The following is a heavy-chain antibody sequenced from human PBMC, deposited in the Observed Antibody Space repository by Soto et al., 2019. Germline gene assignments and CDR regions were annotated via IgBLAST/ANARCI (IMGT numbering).Heavy chain of an antibody. D-gene: IGHD5-12*01. J-gene: IGHJ4*02. CDR3: AAVDRGDY. Sequence: QVQLVQSGAEVKKPGASVKVSCKASGYTFTSYAIHWVRQVPGQRLEWMGWVYGGNGNAKYLEKFQGRVTFTRDTSASTAYMELSSLRSEDTALYYCAAVDRGDYWGQGTLVTVSS. CDR1: GYTFTSYA. V-gene: IGHV1-3*01. CDR2: VYGGNGNA.